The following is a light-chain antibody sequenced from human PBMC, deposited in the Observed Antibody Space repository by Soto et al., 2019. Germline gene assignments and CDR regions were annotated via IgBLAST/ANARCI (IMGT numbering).Light chain of an antibody. J-gene: IGKJ1*01. CDR3: QQYGSSRWT. CDR1: QSVSSSY. Sequence: EIVLTQSPGTLSLSPGERAPLTYRASQSVSSSYLAWYQQKPGQAPRLLIYGASSRATGIPDRFSGSGSGTDFTLTISRLEPEDFAVYYCQQYGSSRWTFGQGTKVDIK. CDR2: GAS. V-gene: IGKV3-20*01.